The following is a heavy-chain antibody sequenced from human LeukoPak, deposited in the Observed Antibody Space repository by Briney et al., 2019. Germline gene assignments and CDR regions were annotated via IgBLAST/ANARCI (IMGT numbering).Heavy chain of an antibody. D-gene: IGHD3-22*01. CDR3: ARDHYYDSSGYSGRKFDY. J-gene: IGHJ4*02. Sequence: PGGSLRLSCAASGFTFSSYAMSWVRQAPGKGLEWVSSISSSSSYIYYADSVKGRFTISRDNAKNSLYLQMNSLRAEDTAVYYCARDHYYDSSGYSGRKFDYWGQGTLVTVSS. CDR2: ISSSSSYI. V-gene: IGHV3-21*01. CDR1: GFTFSSYA.